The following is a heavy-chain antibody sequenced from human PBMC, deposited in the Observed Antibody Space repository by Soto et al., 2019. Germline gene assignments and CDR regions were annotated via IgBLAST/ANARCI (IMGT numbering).Heavy chain of an antibody. Sequence: QVQLVESGGGVVQPGGSLRLSCVASRFNFGNFGMHWVRQAPGKGLEWVTGISNDGNIKQDSVRGRFAIARDNSKNTLYLQLTSLRAEDTAIYYCARGVRGVLDYWGQGTLVTVSS. CDR1: RFNFGNFG. CDR2: ISNDGNIK. J-gene: IGHJ4*02. V-gene: IGHV3-30*12. D-gene: IGHD5-12*01. CDR3: ARGVRGVLDY.